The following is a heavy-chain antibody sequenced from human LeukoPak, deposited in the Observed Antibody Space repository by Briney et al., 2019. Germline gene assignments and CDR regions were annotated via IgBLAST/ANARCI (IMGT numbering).Heavy chain of an antibody. Sequence: PGGSLRLSCAASGLTFSSYGMSWVRQAPGKGLEWVSGIRGSGDRTFYADSVKGRFTISRDNSKNTLYLQMNSLRAEDTALYHCARERIGYYYYYMDVWGKGTTVTVSS. D-gene: IGHD2/OR15-2a*01. CDR1: GLTFSSYG. V-gene: IGHV3-23*01. CDR3: ARERIGYYYYYMDV. J-gene: IGHJ6*03. CDR2: IRGSGDRT.